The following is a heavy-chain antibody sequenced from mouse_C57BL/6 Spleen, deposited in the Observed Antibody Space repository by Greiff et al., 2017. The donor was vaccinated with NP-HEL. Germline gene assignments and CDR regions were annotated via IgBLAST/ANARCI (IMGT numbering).Heavy chain of an antibody. J-gene: IGHJ2*01. D-gene: IGHD2-3*01. Sequence: VQLQQSGAELARPGASVKLSCKASGYTFTSYGISWVKQRTGQGLEWIGEIYPRSGNTYYNEKFKGKATLTADKSSSTAYMELRSLTSEDSAVYFCARRCYDGYLFGYWGQGATLTVSS. CDR1: GYTFTSYG. CDR3: ARRCYDGYLFGY. V-gene: IGHV1-81*01. CDR2: IYPRSGNT.